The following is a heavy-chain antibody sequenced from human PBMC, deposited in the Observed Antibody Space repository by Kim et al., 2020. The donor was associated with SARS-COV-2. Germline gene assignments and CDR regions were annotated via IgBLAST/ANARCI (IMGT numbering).Heavy chain of an antibody. V-gene: IGHV3-23*01. CDR3: AKDARSAAGTNGGFDP. CDR1: GFTFSSYA. Sequence: GGSLRLSCAASGFTFSSYAMSWVRQAPGKGLEWVSAISGSGGSTYYADSVKGRFTISRDNSKNTLYLQMNSLRAEDTAVYYCAKDARSAAGTNGGFDPWGQGTLVTVSS. J-gene: IGHJ5*02. CDR2: ISGSGGST. D-gene: IGHD6-13*01.